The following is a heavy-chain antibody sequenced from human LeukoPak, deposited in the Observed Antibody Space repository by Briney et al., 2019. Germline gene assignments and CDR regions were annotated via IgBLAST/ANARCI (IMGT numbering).Heavy chain of an antibody. D-gene: IGHD6-13*01. CDR1: GGSISSYY. J-gene: IGHJ4*02. CDR3: VRRVYSTSWSYYFDY. V-gene: IGHV4-59*01. CDR2: IYYSGST. Sequence: PSETLSLTCTVSGGSISSYYWSWIRQPPGKGLEWIGYIYYSGSTNYNPSLKSRVTISVGTSRNQFSLKLSSVTAADTAVYYCVRRVYSTSWSYYFDYWGQGTLVTVPS.